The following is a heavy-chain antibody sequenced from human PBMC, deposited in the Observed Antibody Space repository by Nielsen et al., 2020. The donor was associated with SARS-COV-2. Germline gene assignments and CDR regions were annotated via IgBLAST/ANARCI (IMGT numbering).Heavy chain of an antibody. CDR2: IKPDGSEK. J-gene: IGHJ3*01. CDR3: ARDWSRAFDV. Sequence: GGSLRLSCAASGFTFSSLWMSWVRQVPGKGLEWVADIKPDGSEKFYVDSVKGRFTISRDNAKNSMSLQMNSLRVEDTAVYYCARDWSRAFDVWGQVTMVTVSS. V-gene: IGHV3-7*01. CDR1: GFTFSSLW.